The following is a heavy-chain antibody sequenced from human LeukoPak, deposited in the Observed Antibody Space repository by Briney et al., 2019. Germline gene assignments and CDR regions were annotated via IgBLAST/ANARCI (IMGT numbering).Heavy chain of an antibody. D-gene: IGHD3/OR15-3a*01. V-gene: IGHV1-46*01. CDR1: GYTFTGYY. J-gene: IGHJ4*02. Sequence: ASVKVSCKASGYTFTGYYMHWVRQAPGQGLEWMGIINPSGGSTSYAQKFQGRVTMTRDMSTSTVYMELSSLRSEDTAVYYCARDGPPWTGFDYWGQGTLVTVSS. CDR3: ARDGPPWTGFDY. CDR2: INPSGGST.